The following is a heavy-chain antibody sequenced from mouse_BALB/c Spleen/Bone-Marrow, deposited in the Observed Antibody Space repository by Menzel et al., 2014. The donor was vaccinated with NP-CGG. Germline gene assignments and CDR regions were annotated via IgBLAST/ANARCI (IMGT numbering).Heavy chain of an antibody. V-gene: IGHV5-17*02. D-gene: IGHD1-2*01. CDR2: ISSGSITI. J-gene: IGHJ4*01. CDR3: VRDYGYGAMDY. Sequence: DVMLVESGGGLVQPGGSRKLSCAASGFTFSSFAMHWVRQAPEKGLVWVAYISSGSITIYYADTVKGRFTISRDNPKNTLFLQMTSLGSEDTAMYYCVRDYGYGAMDYWGQGTSVTVSS. CDR1: GFTFSSFA.